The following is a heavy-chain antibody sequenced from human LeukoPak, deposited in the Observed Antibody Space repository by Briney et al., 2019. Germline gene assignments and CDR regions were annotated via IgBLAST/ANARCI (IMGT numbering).Heavy chain of an antibody. CDR3: AKVPYSGSYYGWFDP. CDR1: GFTFSSYW. V-gene: IGHV3-23*01. D-gene: IGHD1-26*01. J-gene: IGHJ5*02. CDR2: ISGSGGST. Sequence: GGSLRLSCAASGFTFSSYWMSWVRQAPGKGLEWVSAISGSGGSTYYADSVKGRFTISRDNSKNTLYLQMNSLRAEDTAVYYCAKVPYSGSYYGWFDPWGQGTLVAVSS.